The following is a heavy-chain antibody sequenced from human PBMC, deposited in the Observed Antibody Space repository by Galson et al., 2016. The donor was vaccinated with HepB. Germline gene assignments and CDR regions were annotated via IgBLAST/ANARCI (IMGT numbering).Heavy chain of an antibody. CDR1: GFPFRTYG. J-gene: IGHJ4*02. D-gene: IGHD2-15*01. CDR2: LPFDEKYK. Sequence: SLRLSCAASGFPFRTYGMHWVRQAPGKGLEWVAILPFDEKYKDYSDSVRGRFTISRDNSRNTVYLQMNSLRVEDKAVYYCVKGPTRFCRGANCYSEDWGQGTLVTVSS. CDR3: VKGPTRFCRGANCYSED. V-gene: IGHV3-30*18.